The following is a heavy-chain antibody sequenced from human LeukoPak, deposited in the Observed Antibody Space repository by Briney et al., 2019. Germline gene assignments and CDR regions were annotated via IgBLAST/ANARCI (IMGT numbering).Heavy chain of an antibody. CDR1: GLTFSSYA. CDR3: AKKVVAGVIGAQYCDY. J-gene: IGHJ4*02. D-gene: IGHD2-15*01. V-gene: IGHV3-23*01. CDR2: ISGSGDKT. Sequence: GGSLRLSCAASGLTFSSYAMSWVRQAPGKGLEWVSVISGSGDKTYYADSVKGRFTISRDNSKNTLYLQMNSLRAEDTAVYYCAKKVVAGVIGAQYCDYWGQGTLVTV.